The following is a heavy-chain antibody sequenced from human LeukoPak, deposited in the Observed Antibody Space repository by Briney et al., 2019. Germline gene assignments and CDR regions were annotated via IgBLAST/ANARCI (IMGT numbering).Heavy chain of an antibody. CDR3: ASQYCSGGSCQKTYTDY. Sequence: GGSLRLSCAASGFTFSSYAMSWVRQAPGKGLEWVSAISGSGGSTYYADSVKGRFTISRDNSKNTPYLQMNSLRAEDTAVYYCASQYCSGGSCQKTYTDYWGQGTLVTVSS. CDR1: GFTFSSYA. V-gene: IGHV3-23*01. CDR2: ISGSGGST. D-gene: IGHD2-15*01. J-gene: IGHJ4*02.